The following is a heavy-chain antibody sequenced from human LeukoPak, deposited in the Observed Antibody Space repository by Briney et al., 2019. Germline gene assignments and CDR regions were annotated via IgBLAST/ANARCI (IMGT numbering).Heavy chain of an antibody. CDR2: ISSSSSYI. V-gene: IGHV3-21*01. CDR3: AREFWGPIAVAGSRSAFDI. Sequence: GGSLRLSCAASGFTFSSYSMNWGRQAPGKGLEWVSSISSSSSYIYYADSVKGRFTISRDNAKNSLYLQMNSLRAEDTAVYYCAREFWGPIAVAGSRSAFDIWGQGTMVTVSS. J-gene: IGHJ3*02. CDR1: GFTFSSYS. D-gene: IGHD6-19*01.